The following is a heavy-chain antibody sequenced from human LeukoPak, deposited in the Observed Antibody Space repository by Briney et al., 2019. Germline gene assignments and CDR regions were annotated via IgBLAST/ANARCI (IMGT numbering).Heavy chain of an antibody. Sequence: QPGGSLRLSCAASGFTFSSNSMHWVRQAPGKGLVWVSRINTDGSSTLYADSVKGRFTISRDNAKNTLYLQMNSLRAEDTAVYYCASGKGAAAGRDYWGQGTLVTVSS. V-gene: IGHV3-74*01. J-gene: IGHJ4*02. CDR1: GFTFSSNS. D-gene: IGHD6-13*01. CDR2: INTDGSST. CDR3: ASGKGAAAGRDY.